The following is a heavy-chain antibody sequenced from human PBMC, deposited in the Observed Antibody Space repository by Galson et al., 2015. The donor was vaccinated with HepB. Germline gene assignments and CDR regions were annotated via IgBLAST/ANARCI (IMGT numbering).Heavy chain of an antibody. D-gene: IGHD1-26*01. CDR1: GFTFSAYW. Sequence: SLRLSCAASGFTFSAYWMTWVRQAPGKGLEWVANIKRDGSEKHYLDSVEGRFTISRDNAKNSLYLQANSLRAEDTAVYYCARDVSPQVGGLWMDAFDIWGRGTVVTVSS. V-gene: IGHV3-7*03. CDR2: IKRDGSEK. J-gene: IGHJ3*02. CDR3: ARDVSPQVGGLWMDAFDI.